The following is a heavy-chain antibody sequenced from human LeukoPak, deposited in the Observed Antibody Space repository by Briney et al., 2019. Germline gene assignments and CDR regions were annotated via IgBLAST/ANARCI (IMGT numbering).Heavy chain of an antibody. CDR3: ARELAVAGYFDY. V-gene: IGHV1-2*02. Sequence: GASVKVSCKASGYTFTGYYMHWVRQAPGQGLEWMGWINPNSGGTNYAQRFQGRVTMTRDTSISTAYMELSRLRSDDTAVYYCARELAVAGYFDYWGQGTLVTVSS. CDR1: GYTFTGYY. D-gene: IGHD6-19*01. J-gene: IGHJ4*02. CDR2: INPNSGGT.